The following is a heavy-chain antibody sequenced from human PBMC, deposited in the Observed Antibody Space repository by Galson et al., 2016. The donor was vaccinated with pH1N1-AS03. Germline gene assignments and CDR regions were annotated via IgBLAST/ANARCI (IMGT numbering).Heavy chain of an antibody. Sequence: SVKVSCKASGGTFGNYAVSWVRLAPGQGLEWLGAIVPVFGTTSYAQTFQGRLTITADASTSTANMELSGLRLDDTALYYCTRDGAAHDYYYYGMDVWGQGTTVTVSS. CDR3: TRDGAAHDYYYYGMDV. D-gene: IGHD6-6*01. CDR2: IVPVFGTT. V-gene: IGHV1-69*13. CDR1: GGTFGNYA. J-gene: IGHJ6*02.